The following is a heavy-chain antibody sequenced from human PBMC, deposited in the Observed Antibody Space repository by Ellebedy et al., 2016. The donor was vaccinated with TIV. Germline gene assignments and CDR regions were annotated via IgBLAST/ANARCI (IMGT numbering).Heavy chain of an antibody. V-gene: IGHV3-23*01. CDR2: IVRVGAER. Sequence: PGGSLRLSCAAPAFTLCTFAMCWVRQAPGKGLEWVPGIVRVGAERYADSVKGRFTISSDNAKNTVDLQMKSLRDEDRAVYFCAKDRTAGDGYWVFDSWGQGTVVTVSS. CDR1: AFTLCTFA. J-gene: IGHJ4*02. D-gene: IGHD5-18*01. CDR3: AKDRTAGDGYWVFDS.